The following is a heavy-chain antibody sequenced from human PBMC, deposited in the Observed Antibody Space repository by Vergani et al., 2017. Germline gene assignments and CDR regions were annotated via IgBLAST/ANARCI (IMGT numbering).Heavy chain of an antibody. CDR2: ISWNSDNI. J-gene: IGHJ4*02. CDR3: AKTNTLYSSSQGTVDY. V-gene: IGHV3-9*01. D-gene: IGHD6-13*01. CDR1: GFTFDDYA. Sequence: EVQLVESGGGLVQPGRSLRLSCAASGFTFDDYAMHWVRQTPGKGLEWVSGISWNSDNIAYADSVKGRFTISRDNAKNSLYLQMNSLRAEDTALYYCAKTNTLYSSSQGTVDYWGQGTLVTVSS.